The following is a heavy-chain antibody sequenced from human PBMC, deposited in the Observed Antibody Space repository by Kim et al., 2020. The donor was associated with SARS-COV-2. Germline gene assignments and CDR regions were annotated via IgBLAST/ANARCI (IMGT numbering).Heavy chain of an antibody. CDR3: ARDPTDLYGDYYGMDV. D-gene: IGHD3-10*01. Sequence: SQTLSLTCTVSGGSVSSGSYYWSWIRQPPGKGLEWIGYIYYSGSTNYNPSLKSRVTISVDTSKNQFYLKLSSVTAADTAVYYCARDPTDLYGDYYGMDVWGQGTTVTVSS. CDR2: IYYSGST. J-gene: IGHJ6*02. V-gene: IGHV4-61*01. CDR1: GGSVSSGSYY.